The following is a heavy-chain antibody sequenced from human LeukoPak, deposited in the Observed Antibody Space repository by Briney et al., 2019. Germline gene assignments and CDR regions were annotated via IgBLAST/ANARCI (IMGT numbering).Heavy chain of an antibody. CDR1: GFTFSSYW. CDR3: AREKRRVRLHSFFDY. D-gene: IGHD6-25*01. CDR2: IKQDGGEK. V-gene: IGHV3-7*01. J-gene: IGHJ4*02. Sequence: TGGSLRLSCAASGFTFSSYWMSWVRQAPGKGLEWVANIKQDGGEKNYVDSVMGRFTISRDNAKNSLYLQMYSLRAEDTAMYYCAREKRRVRLHSFFDYWGQGTLITVSS.